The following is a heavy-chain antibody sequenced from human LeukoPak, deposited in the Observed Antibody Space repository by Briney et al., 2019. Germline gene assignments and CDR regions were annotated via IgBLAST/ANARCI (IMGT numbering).Heavy chain of an antibody. D-gene: IGHD3-22*01. CDR2: ISSSSSYI. CDR3: ARATNYYDSSGYFPKYGMDV. CDR1: GFTFSSYS. J-gene: IGHJ6*02. V-gene: IGHV3-21*01. Sequence: PGGSLRLSCAASGFTFSSYSMNRVRQAPGKGLEWVSSISSSSSYIYYADSVKGRFTISRDNAKNSLYLQMNSLRAEDTAVYYCARATNYYDSSGYFPKYGMDVWGQGTTVTASS.